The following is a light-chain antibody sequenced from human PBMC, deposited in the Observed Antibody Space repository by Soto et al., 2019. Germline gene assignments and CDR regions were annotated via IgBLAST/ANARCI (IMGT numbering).Light chain of an antibody. CDR3: QQSYSTPPT. V-gene: IGKV1-39*01. Sequence: IEVTQSTSSLSASVGDRVTIACRASQSISSYLNWYQQKPGKAPKLLIYAASSLQSGVPSRFSGSGSGTDFTLTISSLQPEDFATYYCQQSYSTPPTFGQVTKVAIK. CDR1: QSISSY. J-gene: IGKJ1*01. CDR2: AAS.